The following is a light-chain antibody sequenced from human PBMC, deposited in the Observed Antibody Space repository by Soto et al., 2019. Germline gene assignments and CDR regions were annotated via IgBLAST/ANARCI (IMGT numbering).Light chain of an antibody. V-gene: IGLV2-14*03. J-gene: IGLJ7*01. CDR1: NNDVGGYNY. Sequence: QSALTQPASVSGSPGQSITISCTGTNNDVGGYNYVSWYQRHPGKAPKLMIYDVTNRPSGVSNRFSGSKSGNTASLTISGLQAEDEEDYYCSSYATGGSLVVFGGGTQLTVL. CDR3: SSYATGGSLVV. CDR2: DVT.